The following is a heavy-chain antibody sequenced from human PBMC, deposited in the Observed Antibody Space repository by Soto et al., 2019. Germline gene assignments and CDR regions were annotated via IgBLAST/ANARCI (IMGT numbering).Heavy chain of an antibody. CDR1: GYTFTSYA. Sequence: GASVKVSCKASGYTFTSYAMHWVRQAPGQRLEWMGWINAGNGNTKYSQKFQGRVTITRDTSASTAYMELSSLRSEDTAVYYCASALTWYRSGRLFDYWGQGTLVTVSS. CDR3: ASALTWYRSGRLFDY. D-gene: IGHD6-19*01. J-gene: IGHJ4*02. V-gene: IGHV1-3*01. CDR2: INAGNGNT.